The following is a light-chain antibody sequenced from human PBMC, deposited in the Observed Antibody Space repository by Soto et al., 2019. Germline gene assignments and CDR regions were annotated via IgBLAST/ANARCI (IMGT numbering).Light chain of an antibody. V-gene: IGKV3-20*01. CDR2: VAS. CDR3: QQYGSSPLFT. Sequence: EIVLTQSPGTLSLSPGQRATLSCRASQSVSSSYLAWYQQKPGQAPRLLIYVASSRATGIPDRFSGSGYGTDVTLNISRLGPEDFAVYFCQQYGSSPLFTFGPGTKVDI. J-gene: IGKJ3*01. CDR1: QSVSSSY.